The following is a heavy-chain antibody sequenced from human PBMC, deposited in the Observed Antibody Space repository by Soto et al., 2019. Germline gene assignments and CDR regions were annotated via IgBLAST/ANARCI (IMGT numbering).Heavy chain of an antibody. CDR2: IYYSGST. V-gene: IGHV4-31*03. D-gene: IGHD3-3*01. J-gene: IGHJ4*02. CDR1: GGPISSGGYY. Sequence: LSLTCTVSGGPISSGGYYWSWIRQHPGKGLEWIGYIYYSGSTYYNPSLKSRVTISVDTSKNQFSLKLSSVTAADTAVYYCARGPFTIFGVAPAYDYWGQGTLVTVSS. CDR3: ARGPFTIFGVAPAYDY.